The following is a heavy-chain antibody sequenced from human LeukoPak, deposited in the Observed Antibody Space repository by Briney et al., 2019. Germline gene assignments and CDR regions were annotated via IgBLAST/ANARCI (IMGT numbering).Heavy chain of an antibody. CDR3: SRMLYCSGGSCSSDY. CDR2: IRSKAYGGTA. V-gene: IGHV3-49*04. D-gene: IGHD2-15*01. J-gene: IGHJ4*02. CDR1: GYTLAVYA. Sequence: GRSLRLSRTASGYTLAVYAMTCVPHAPGKGRECVGVIRSKAYGGTAEYAASVKGRFTLSRDDSKSIAYLQMKRLETEDTAVYFCSRMLYCSGGSCSSDYGGQGTLVTVSS.